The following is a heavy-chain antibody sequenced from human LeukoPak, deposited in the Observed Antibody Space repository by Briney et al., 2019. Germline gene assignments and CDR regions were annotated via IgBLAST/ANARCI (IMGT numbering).Heavy chain of an antibody. J-gene: IGHJ5*02. CDR2: IYYSGST. Sequence: PSETLSLTCTVSGGSMSSGGYYWSWIRQPPGKGLEWIGYIYYSGSTYYNPSLKSRVTISVDTSKNQFSLRLSSVTAADTAVYYCARAVDYGSEFDPWGQGTLVTVSS. CDR3: ARAVDYGSEFDP. D-gene: IGHD3-10*01. V-gene: IGHV4-31*03. CDR1: GGSMSSGGYY.